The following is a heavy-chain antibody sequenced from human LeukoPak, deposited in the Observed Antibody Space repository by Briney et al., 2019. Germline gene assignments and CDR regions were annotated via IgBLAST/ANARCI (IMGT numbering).Heavy chain of an antibody. V-gene: IGHV1-18*01. D-gene: IGHD2-2*01. Sequence: ASVKVSCKASGYTFTSYGISWLRQAPGQGLEWMGWISAYNGNTNYAQKLQGRVTMTTDTSTSTAYMELRSLGSDDTAVYYCARDSVVPAVNYNWFDPWGQGTLVTVSS. CDR3: ARDSVVPAVNYNWFDP. CDR2: ISAYNGNT. J-gene: IGHJ5*02. CDR1: GYTFTSYG.